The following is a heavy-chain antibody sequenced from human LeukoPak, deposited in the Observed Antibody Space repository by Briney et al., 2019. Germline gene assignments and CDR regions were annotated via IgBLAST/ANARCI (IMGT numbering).Heavy chain of an antibody. V-gene: IGHV4-59*01. Sequence: SETLSLTCTVSGGSISSYYWSWIRQPPGKGLEWIGYIYYSGSTNYNPSLKSRVTISVDTSKNQFSLKLSSVTAADTAVYYCAKAESYCSSTSCYLYYGMDVWGQGTTVTVSS. J-gene: IGHJ6*02. CDR2: IYYSGST. CDR1: GGSISSYY. CDR3: AKAESYCSSTSCYLYYGMDV. D-gene: IGHD2-2*01.